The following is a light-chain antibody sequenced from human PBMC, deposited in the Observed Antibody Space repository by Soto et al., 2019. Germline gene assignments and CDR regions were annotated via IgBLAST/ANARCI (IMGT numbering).Light chain of an antibody. Sequence: QPVLTQPPSAYGTPGQRVTISCSGSSSNIGSNTVNWYQQLPGTAPKLLIYSNNQRPSGVPDRFSGSKSGTSASLAISGLQSEDEADYYCAAWDDSLNGHVVFGGGTKVTVL. CDR1: SSNIGSNT. CDR3: AAWDDSLNGHVV. V-gene: IGLV1-44*01. CDR2: SNN. J-gene: IGLJ2*01.